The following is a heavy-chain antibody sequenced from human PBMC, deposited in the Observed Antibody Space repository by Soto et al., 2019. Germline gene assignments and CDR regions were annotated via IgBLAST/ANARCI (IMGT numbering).Heavy chain of an antibody. CDR1: GFTFSSDA. J-gene: IGHJ4*02. D-gene: IGHD2-21*02. CDR2: ISGSGGST. CDR3: AKERLVHWHIVLVTAIPYY. V-gene: IGHV3-23*01. Sequence: EVQLLESGGGLVKPGGSLRLSCAASGFTFSSDAMSWVRQAPGKGLEWVSAISGSGGSTYYADSVKGRFTISKDNSKNTLYLQMNSLRAEDTAVYYCAKERLVHWHIVLVTAIPYYWGLGTRVTGSS.